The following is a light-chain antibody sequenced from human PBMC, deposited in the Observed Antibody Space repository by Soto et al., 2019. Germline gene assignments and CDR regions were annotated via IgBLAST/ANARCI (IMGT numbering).Light chain of an antibody. J-gene: IGLJ2*01. CDR1: SSDVGGYNY. Sequence: QSALTQPASVSGSPGQSITISCTGTSSDVGGYNYVSWYQQHPGKAPKLMIYEVSNRPSGVSNRFSVSKSGNTASLTISGLQAEDEPDYYCSSYTSSSTPYVVFGGGTKLTVL. CDR3: SSYTSSSTPYVV. V-gene: IGLV2-14*01. CDR2: EVS.